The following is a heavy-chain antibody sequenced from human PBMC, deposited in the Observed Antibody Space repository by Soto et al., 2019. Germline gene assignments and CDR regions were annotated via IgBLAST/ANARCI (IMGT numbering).Heavy chain of an antibody. V-gene: IGHV1-69*06. CDR2: IIPIFGTA. J-gene: IGHJ6*02. CDR1: GGTFSSYA. CDR3: ARDGDGIDDYSYGMDV. D-gene: IGHD7-27*01. Sequence: QVQLVLSGAEVKKPGSSVKVSCKASGGTFSSYAISWVRQAPGQGLEWMGGIIPIFGTANYAQKFQGRVTITADKSTSTAYMELSSLRSEDTAVYYCARDGDGIDDYSYGMDVWGQGTTVTVSS.